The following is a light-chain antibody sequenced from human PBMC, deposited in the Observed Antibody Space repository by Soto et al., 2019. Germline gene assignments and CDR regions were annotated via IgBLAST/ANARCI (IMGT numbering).Light chain of an antibody. Sequence: QSALTQPASVSGSPGQSITISCTGTSSDIGNSNYVSWYQQHPGKAPKLIIYDVNNRPSGISNRFSGSKSASTASLTISGLQAEDEADYYCSSYTSSSLPYVFGTGTKVTVL. CDR2: DVN. J-gene: IGLJ1*01. V-gene: IGLV2-14*03. CDR1: SSDIGNSNY. CDR3: SSYTSSSLPYV.